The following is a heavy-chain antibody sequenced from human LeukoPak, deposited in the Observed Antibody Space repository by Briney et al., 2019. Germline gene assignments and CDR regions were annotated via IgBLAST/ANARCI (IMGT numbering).Heavy chain of an antibody. CDR2: IWYDASNK. CDR1: GFTFSSFG. D-gene: IGHD6-13*01. V-gene: IGHV3-33*01. CDR3: VRGVGVSRFNYFDP. J-gene: IGHJ5*02. Sequence: GRSLTLSCAASGFTFSSFGTHWVRQAPGKGLEWVAVIWYDASNKYYADSVKGRFTTSRDNSKNTLFLQMNSLRDDDTAVYYCVRGVGVSRFNYFDPWGQGTLVIVSS.